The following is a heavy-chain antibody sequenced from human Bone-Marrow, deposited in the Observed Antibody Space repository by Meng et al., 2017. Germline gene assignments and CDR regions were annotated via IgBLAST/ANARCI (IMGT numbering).Heavy chain of an antibody. CDR1: GDTFSSYA. CDR3: SRDTGFRSITMVRGVIVDYYYGMDV. CDR2: IIPIFGTA. D-gene: IGHD3-10*01. V-gene: IGHV1-69*13. J-gene: IGHJ6*02. Sequence: SVKVSCKASGDTFSSYAISWLRQAPGQGLEWMGGIIPIFGTANYAQKFQGRVTITADESTSTAYMELSSLRSEDTAVYYCSRDTGFRSITMVRGVIVDYYYGMDVWGQGTTVTVSS.